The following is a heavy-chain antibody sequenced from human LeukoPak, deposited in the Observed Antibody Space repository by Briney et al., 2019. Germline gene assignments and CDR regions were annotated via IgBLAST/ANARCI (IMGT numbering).Heavy chain of an antibody. D-gene: IGHD6-13*01. V-gene: IGHV3-33*08. CDR1: GFTFSNYA. Sequence: GGSLRLSCAASGFTFSNYAMSWVRQAPGKGLEWVAVIWYDGSNKYYADSVKGRFTISRDNSKNTLYLQMNSLRTEDTAVYYCATQQQLEHLFDNWGQGTLVTVSS. CDR3: ATQQQLEHLFDN. J-gene: IGHJ4*02. CDR2: IWYDGSNK.